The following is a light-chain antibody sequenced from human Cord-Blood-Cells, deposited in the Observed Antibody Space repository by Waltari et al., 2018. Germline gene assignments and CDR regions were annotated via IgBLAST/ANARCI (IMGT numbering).Light chain of an antibody. CDR2: GAS. Sequence: EIVLTQSPRTLSLSPGERATLSCRASQSVSRSYLAWYQEKPGQAPSLLIYGASSRATGIPDRFSGSGAGTDFTLTISRLEPEDFAVYYCQQYGSSPLTFGGGTKVEIK. J-gene: IGKJ4*01. V-gene: IGKV3-20*01. CDR3: QQYGSSPLT. CDR1: QSVSRSY.